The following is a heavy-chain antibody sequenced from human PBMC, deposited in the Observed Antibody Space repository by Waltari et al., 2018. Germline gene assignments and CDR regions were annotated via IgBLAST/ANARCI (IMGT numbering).Heavy chain of an antibody. CDR1: GFTFSSYW. J-gene: IGHJ6*02. V-gene: IGHV3-7*01. CDR2: IKQDVSGK. D-gene: IGHD2-2*01. Sequence: EVQLVESGGGLVQPGGSLRLSCAASGFTFSSYWMSWVRQAPGQGLEWVANIKQDVSGKFYVDSVKGRSTISRDNAKNSLYLQMNSLRAEDTAVYYCARDRDCSSTSCYFLYYYGMDVWGQGTTVTVSS. CDR3: ARDRDCSSTSCYFLYYYGMDV.